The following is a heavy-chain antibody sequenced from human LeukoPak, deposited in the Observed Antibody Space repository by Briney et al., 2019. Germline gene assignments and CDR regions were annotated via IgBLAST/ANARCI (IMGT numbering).Heavy chain of an antibody. Sequence: ASVKVSCKASGYTFASYYMHWVRQAPGQGLEWMGIINPSGGRTSYAQKFQGRVTMTRDTSTSTVYMELSSLRSDDTAVYYCARGGTVLRPNSPYDYWGQGTLVTVSS. J-gene: IGHJ4*02. CDR2: INPSGGRT. CDR1: GYTFASYY. CDR3: ARGGTVLRPNSPYDY. V-gene: IGHV1-46*01. D-gene: IGHD4-17*01.